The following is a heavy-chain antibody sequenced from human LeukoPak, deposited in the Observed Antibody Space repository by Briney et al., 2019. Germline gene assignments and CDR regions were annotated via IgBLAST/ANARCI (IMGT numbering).Heavy chain of an antibody. J-gene: IGHJ4*02. CDR1: GGSFSGYY. CDR3: ASASDCSSTSCYSDY. V-gene: IGHV4-34*01. Sequence: PSETLSLTCAVYGGSFSGYYWSWIRQPPGKGLEWIGEINHSGSTNYNPSLKSRVTISADTSKNQFSLKLSSVTAADTAVYYCASASDCSSTSCYSDYWGQGTLVTVSS. CDR2: INHSGST. D-gene: IGHD2-2*01.